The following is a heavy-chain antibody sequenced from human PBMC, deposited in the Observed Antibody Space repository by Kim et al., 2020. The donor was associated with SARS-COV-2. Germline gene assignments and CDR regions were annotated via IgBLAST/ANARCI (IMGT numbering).Heavy chain of an antibody. J-gene: IGHJ2*01. CDR1: GFTFDDYG. V-gene: IGHV3-20*04. Sequence: GGSLRLSCVASGFTFDDYGMSWVRQVPGKGLEWVSGINWNGDSTGFADSVKGRFTILRDNSKKSLYLQMNSLRAEDTALYYCAREDRPLYHYDSSAYHPYWYFDLWGRGTLVTVSS. CDR3: AREDRPLYHYDSSAYHPYWYFDL. D-gene: IGHD3-22*01. CDR2: INWNGDST.